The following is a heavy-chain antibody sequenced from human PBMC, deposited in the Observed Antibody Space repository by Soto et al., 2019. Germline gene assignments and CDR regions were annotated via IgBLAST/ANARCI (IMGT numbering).Heavy chain of an antibody. D-gene: IGHD3-3*01. CDR1: GFTVSSNY. CDR3: ARGTEFTIIGASTVNPYFDC. V-gene: IGHV3-53*01. Sequence: GGSLRLSCAASGFTVSSNYMSWVRQAPGKGLEWVSVIYSGGSAYYADSVRGRFTISRDNSKNTLYLQMNSLRAEDTAVYFCARGTEFTIIGASTVNPYFDCWGQGTLVTVSS. CDR2: IYSGGSA. J-gene: IGHJ4*02.